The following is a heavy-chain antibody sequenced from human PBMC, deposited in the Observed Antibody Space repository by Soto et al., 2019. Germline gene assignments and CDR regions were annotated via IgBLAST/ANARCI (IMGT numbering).Heavy chain of an antibody. CDR2: IIPIFGTA. D-gene: IGHD3-22*01. V-gene: IGHV1-69*12. Sequence: QVQLVQSGAEVKKPGSSVKVSCKASGGTFSSYAISWVRQAPGQGLEWMGGIIPIFGTANYAQKFQGRVTITADESTSTAYMELSSLRSEDTAVDYCAKDKVVVITTTYYYYGMDVWGQGTPVTVSS. CDR3: AKDKVVVITTTYYYYGMDV. CDR1: GGTFSSYA. J-gene: IGHJ6*02.